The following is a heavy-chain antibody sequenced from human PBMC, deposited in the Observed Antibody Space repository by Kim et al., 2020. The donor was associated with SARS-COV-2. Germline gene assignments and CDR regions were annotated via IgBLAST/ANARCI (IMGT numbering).Heavy chain of an antibody. J-gene: IGHJ6*02. Sequence: GGGSGNTNYAQKFQERVTITRDMSTSTAYMELSSLRSEDTAVYYCAADQGWGQGTTVTVSS. CDR3: AADQG. CDR2: GGGSGNT. V-gene: IGHV1-58*01.